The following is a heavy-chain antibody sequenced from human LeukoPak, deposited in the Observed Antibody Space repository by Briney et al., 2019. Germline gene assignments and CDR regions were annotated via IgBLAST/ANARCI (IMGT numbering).Heavy chain of an antibody. CDR2: IYYSGST. D-gene: IGHD5-12*01. CDR3: ARTRIPYSGCGWWFDP. J-gene: IGHJ5*02. V-gene: IGHV4-59*01. Sequence: SETLSLTCTVSGGSISSYYWSWIRQPPGKGLEWIGYIYYSGSTNYNPSLKSRVTISVDTSKNQFSLKLSSVTAADTAVYYCARTRIPYSGCGWWFDPWGQGTLVTVSS. CDR1: GGSISSYY.